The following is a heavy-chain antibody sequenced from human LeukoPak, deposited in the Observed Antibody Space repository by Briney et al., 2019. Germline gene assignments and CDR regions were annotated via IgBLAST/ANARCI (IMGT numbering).Heavy chain of an antibody. V-gene: IGHV1-69*13. CDR2: IIPIFGTA. CDR1: GGTFSSYA. Sequence: ASVNVSCKASGGTFSSYAISWVRQAPGQGLEWMGGIIPIFGTANYAQKFQGRVTITADESTSTAYMELSSLRSEDTAVYYCARDGAQYDYVWGSYRRDAFDIWGQGTMVTVSS. D-gene: IGHD3-16*02. J-gene: IGHJ3*02. CDR3: ARDGAQYDYVWGSYRRDAFDI.